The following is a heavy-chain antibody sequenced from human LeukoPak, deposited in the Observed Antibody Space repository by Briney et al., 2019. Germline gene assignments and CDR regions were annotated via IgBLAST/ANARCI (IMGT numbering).Heavy chain of an antibody. CDR2: ISSSSSYI. J-gene: IGHJ4*02. Sequence: GGSLRLSCAASGFTFSSYSMNWVRQAPGKGLEWVSSISSSSSYIYYADSVKGRFTISRDNAKNSLYLQMNSLRAEDTAVYYCARDILTGYSHSNPHDYWGQGTLVTVSS. CDR3: ARDILTGYSHSNPHDY. V-gene: IGHV3-21*01. D-gene: IGHD3-9*01. CDR1: GFTFSSYS.